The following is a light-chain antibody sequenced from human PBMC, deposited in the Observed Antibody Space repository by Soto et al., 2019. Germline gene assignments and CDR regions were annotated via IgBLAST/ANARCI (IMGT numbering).Light chain of an antibody. Sequence: EIILTQSPDTLSLSPGERATLSCRASQTVSSNYLAWCQQRPGQAPRLLIYGASTRAAGIPDRFSGSGSGTDFTLTITRLEPEDSALYSCQQYTGPPTTFGQGTRLEIK. J-gene: IGKJ5*01. V-gene: IGKV3-20*01. CDR1: QTVSSNY. CDR3: QQYTGPPTT. CDR2: GAS.